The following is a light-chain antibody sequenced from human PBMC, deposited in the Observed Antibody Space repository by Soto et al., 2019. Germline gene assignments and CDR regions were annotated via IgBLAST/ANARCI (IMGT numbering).Light chain of an antibody. Sequence: EIVLTQSPGTLSLSPGEGATLSCRASQSVSRIYLAWYQQKPGQAPRLLINGASSRATGIPDRFSGSGSQTDFTLTINRVEPEDSAVYYCQQYGGPYPTFGQGTRLEIK. CDR1: QSVSRIY. CDR2: GAS. J-gene: IGKJ5*01. V-gene: IGKV3-20*01. CDR3: QQYGGPYPT.